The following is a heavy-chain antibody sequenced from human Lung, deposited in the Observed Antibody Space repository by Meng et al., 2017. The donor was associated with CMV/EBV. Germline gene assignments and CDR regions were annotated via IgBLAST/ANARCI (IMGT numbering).Heavy chain of an antibody. Sequence: TCSSSAGAVRSPTFAWIWPRQPPGRGLEWIVYLYYARRTACSPSLKCRVTISLDTSKNQCSLKLRSVSAADTAKYYWARVATTLLTTWGQGALVTVSS. J-gene: IGHJ4*02. CDR2: LYYARRT. D-gene: IGHD4-17*01. CDR1: AGAVRSPTFA. V-gene: IGHV4-61*01. CDR3: ARVATTLLTT.